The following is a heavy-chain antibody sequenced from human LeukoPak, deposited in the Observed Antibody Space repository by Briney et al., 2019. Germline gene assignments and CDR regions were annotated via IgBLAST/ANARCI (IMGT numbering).Heavy chain of an antibody. CDR2: IYYSGST. V-gene: IGHV4-39*01. J-gene: IGHJ3*02. CDR1: GGSISSSSYY. Sequence: SETLSLTCTVSGGSISSSSYYWGWIRQPPGKGLEWIGSIYYSGSTYYNPSLKSRVTISVDTSKNQFSLKLSSVTAADTAVYYCARKGTFWSGYYTSRVTDIWGQGTMVTVSS. D-gene: IGHD3-3*01. CDR3: ARKGTFWSGYYTSRVTDI.